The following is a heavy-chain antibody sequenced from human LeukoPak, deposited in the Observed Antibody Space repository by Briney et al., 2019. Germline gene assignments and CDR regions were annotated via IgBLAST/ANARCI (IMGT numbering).Heavy chain of an antibody. Sequence: GGSLRLSCAASGFTFSSYGMHWVRQAPGKGLEWVAVIWYDASNKYYADSVKGRFTISRANSKNTLYLQMHSLRAGDTAVYYCARLYGTYPGWFDPWGQGTLVTVSS. CDR2: IWYDASNK. CDR1: GFTFSSYG. D-gene: IGHD4-17*01. V-gene: IGHV3-33*01. CDR3: ARLYGTYPGWFDP. J-gene: IGHJ5*02.